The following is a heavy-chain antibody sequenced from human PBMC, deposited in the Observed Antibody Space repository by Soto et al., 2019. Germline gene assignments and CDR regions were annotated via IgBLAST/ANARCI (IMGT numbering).Heavy chain of an antibody. V-gene: IGHV3-21*01. Sequence: GGSLSLSCAASGFTFSSYSMNWVRQAPGKGLEWVSSISSSSSYIYYADSVKGRFTISRDNAKNSLYLQMTSLRAEDTAVYYFERSPLQRRYYYYGLDVWGQGTTVTVS. CDR1: GFTFSSYS. CDR3: ERSPLQRRYYYYGLDV. CDR2: ISSSSSYI. J-gene: IGHJ6*02. D-gene: IGHD1-1*01.